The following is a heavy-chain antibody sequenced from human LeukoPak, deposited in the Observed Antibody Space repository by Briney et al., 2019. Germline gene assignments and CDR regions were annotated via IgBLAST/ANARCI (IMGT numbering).Heavy chain of an antibody. D-gene: IGHD3-3*01. J-gene: IGHJ3*02. CDR2: IYYSGST. CDR3: ERDLSDFDAFDI. Sequence: PSETLSLTCTVSGGSISSGGYYWSWIRQHPGKGLEWIGYIYYSGSTYYNPSLKSRVTISVDTSKNQFSLKLSSVTAADTAVYYCERDLSDFDAFDIWGQGTMVTVSS. CDR1: GGSISSGGYY. V-gene: IGHV4-31*03.